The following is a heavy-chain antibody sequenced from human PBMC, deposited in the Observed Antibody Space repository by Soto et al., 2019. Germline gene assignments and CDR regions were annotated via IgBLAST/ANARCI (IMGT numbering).Heavy chain of an antibody. CDR2: ISYEGSNT. D-gene: IGHD2-8*02. Sequence: QVHLVESGGGVVQPGKSLRLSCVASGFTFDTYGIHWVRQAPGKGLQWVAIISYEGSNTYYADSVRGRFTISRDNSKNDLYLQMYTVRPEDTGVYYCARGTGGNILFYFSGLDFWGQGTLVTVSS. V-gene: IGHV3-30-3*01. J-gene: IGHJ6*02. CDR1: GFTFDTYG. CDR3: ARGTGGNILFYFSGLDF.